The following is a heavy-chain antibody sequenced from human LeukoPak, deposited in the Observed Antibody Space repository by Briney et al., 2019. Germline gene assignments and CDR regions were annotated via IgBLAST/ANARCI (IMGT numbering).Heavy chain of an antibody. V-gene: IGHV3-74*01. CDR2: INSDGSST. Sequence: GGSLRLSCGASGFNLSSYWMHWVPQAPGKGLVWVSRINSDGSSTSYADSVKGRFTISRDNAKNTLYLQMNSLKADDTAVDYCARDPLDGYSSGWYYVDWGSEGTLVVVSA. D-gene: IGHD6-19*01. CDR1: GFNLSSYW. J-gene: IGHJ4*02. CDR3: ARDPLDGYSSGWYYVDW.